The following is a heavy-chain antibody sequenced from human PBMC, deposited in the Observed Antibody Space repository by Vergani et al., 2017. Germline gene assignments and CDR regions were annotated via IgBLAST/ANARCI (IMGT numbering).Heavy chain of an antibody. D-gene: IGHD1-26*01. J-gene: IGHJ4*02. CDR3: AEQVTHSYTWKY. V-gene: IGHV4-4*01. Sequence: QVQLQESGPRLVKPPGTLSLTCAVSGDSIASRWCAWVRQPPGKGLEWIGEIFVTGTANYNPSLKSRVTISIDKANNQFSLNLTSVTAADTALYFCAEQVTHSYTWKYWGQGALVTVSS. CDR1: GDSIASRW. CDR2: IFVTGTA.